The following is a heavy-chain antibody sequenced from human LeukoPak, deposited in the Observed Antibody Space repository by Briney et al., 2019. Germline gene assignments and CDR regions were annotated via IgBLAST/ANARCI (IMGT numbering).Heavy chain of an antibody. V-gene: IGHV3-7*01. CDR1: GFSFSSYW. CDR2: IKQDESER. Sequence: GGSLRLSCEGSGFSFSSYWMTWVRQSPGEGPEWVANIKQDESERYTVDSVKGRFTISRDNAKNSVYLHMNSLRAEDTALYYCARLSAYYYGSFFYYYMDVWGKGTTVTVSS. J-gene: IGHJ6*03. CDR3: ARLSAYYYGSFFYYYMDV. D-gene: IGHD3-10*01.